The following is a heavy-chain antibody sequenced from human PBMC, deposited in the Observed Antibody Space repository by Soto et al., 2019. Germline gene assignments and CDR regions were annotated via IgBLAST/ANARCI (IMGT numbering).Heavy chain of an antibody. V-gene: IGHV3-30-3*01. J-gene: IGHJ6*02. CDR1: GFTFSSYA. CDR2: ISYDGSNK. CDR3: ARDMESRSGAARPSYYYYYGMDV. D-gene: IGHD6-6*01. Sequence: PGGSLRLSCAASGFTFSSYAMHWVRQAPGKGLEWVAVISYDGSNKYYADSVKGRFTISRDNSKNTLYLQMNSLRAEDTAVYYCARDMESRSGAARPSYYYYYGMDVWGQGTTVTVSS.